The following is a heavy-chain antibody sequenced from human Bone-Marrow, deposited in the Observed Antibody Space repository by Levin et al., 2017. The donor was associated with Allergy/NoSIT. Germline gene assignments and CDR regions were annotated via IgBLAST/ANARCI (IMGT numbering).Heavy chain of an antibody. Sequence: GESLKISCAASGFTFSDYYMSWIRQAPGRGLEWVSYISKSGDSIYYADAVKGRFTISRDNAKNSLYMQMDSLRAEDTAVYYCAREVLEIFDYWGQGTLVTVSS. J-gene: IGHJ4*02. CDR3: AREVLEIFDY. V-gene: IGHV3-11*01. D-gene: IGHD4/OR15-4a*01. CDR1: GFTFSDYY. CDR2: ISKSGDSI.